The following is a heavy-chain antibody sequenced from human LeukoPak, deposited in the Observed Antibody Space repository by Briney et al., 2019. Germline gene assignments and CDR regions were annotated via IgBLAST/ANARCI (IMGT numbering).Heavy chain of an antibody. V-gene: IGHV3-33*01. D-gene: IGHD3-10*01. CDR2: IWDDGGNK. CDR3: ARERGGQDWDFDL. J-gene: IGHJ2*01. CDR1: GFNLSNYD. Sequence: GGSLRLSCAVSGFNLSNYDMDWVRQAPGKGLEWVAVIWDDGGNKYYEKSVKGRFIISRDISKKMLCLQMNNLRAEDTAVYYCARERGGQDWDFDLWGRGTLVTVSS.